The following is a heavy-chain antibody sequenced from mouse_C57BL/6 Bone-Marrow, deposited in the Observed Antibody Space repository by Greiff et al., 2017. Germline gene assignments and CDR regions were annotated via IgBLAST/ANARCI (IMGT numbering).Heavy chain of an antibody. CDR1: GYTFTSYW. V-gene: IGHV1-64*01. CDR2: IHPNSGST. J-gene: IGHJ4*01. D-gene: IGHD1-1*01. Sequence: QVQLQQPGAELVKPGASVKLSCKASGYTFTSYWMHWVKQRPGQGLEWIGMIHPNSGSTNYNEKFKSKATLTVDKSSSTAYMQLSSLTSEDSAVYYWARDTTPDYYAMDYWGQGTSVTVSS. CDR3: ARDTTPDYYAMDY.